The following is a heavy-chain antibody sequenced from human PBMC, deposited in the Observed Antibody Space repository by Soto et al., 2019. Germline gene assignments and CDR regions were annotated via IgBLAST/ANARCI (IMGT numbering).Heavy chain of an antibody. D-gene: IGHD6-25*01. V-gene: IGHV3-7*01. CDR1: GFIFSNFW. Sequence: EEQLVESGGGLVQPGGSLRLSCAASGFIFSNFWINWVRQAPGKGLEWVASINQDGSEKYYVDSVKARFTISRDNAKNSLYLQMNSLRAEDTAVYYCAVLSIAAVVDFWGQGTLVTVSS. CDR3: AVLSIAAVVDF. CDR2: INQDGSEK. J-gene: IGHJ4*02.